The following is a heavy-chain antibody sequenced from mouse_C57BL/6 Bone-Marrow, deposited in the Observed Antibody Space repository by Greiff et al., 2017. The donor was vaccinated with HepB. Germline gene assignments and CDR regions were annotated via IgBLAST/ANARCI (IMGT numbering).Heavy chain of an antibody. Sequence: EVKLQESGPGLVKPSQSLSLTCSVTGYSITSGYYWNWIRQFPGNKLEWMGYISYDGSNNYNPSLKNRISITRDTSKNQFFLKLNSVTTEDTATYFCAREDYSNYVDYWGQGTTLTVSS. CDR1: GYSITSGYY. D-gene: IGHD2-5*01. J-gene: IGHJ2*01. CDR2: ISYDGSN. V-gene: IGHV3-6*01. CDR3: AREDYSNYVDY.